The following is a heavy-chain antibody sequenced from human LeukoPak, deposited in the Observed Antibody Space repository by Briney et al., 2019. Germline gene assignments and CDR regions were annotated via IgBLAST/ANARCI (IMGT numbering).Heavy chain of an antibody. CDR2: INHSGST. CDR3: ARGRDIVVVVAAYYFDY. V-gene: IGHV4-34*01. CDR1: GGSFSGYY. J-gene: IGHJ4*02. Sequence: TPSETLSLTCAGYGGSFSGYYWSWIRQPPGKGLEWIGEINHSGSTNYNPSLKSRVTISVDTSKNQFSLKLSSVTAADTAVYYCARGRDIVVVVAAYYFDYWGQGTLVTVSS. D-gene: IGHD2-15*01.